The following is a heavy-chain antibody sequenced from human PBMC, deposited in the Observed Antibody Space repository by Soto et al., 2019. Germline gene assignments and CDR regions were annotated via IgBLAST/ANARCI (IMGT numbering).Heavy chain of an antibody. V-gene: IGHV3-23*01. CDR2: ISGSGYIT. CDR3: AKGGYSNYKFDP. D-gene: IGHD4-4*01. J-gene: IGHJ5*02. Sequence: GGSLRLSCAASGFTFTSSSMTWVRQAPGKGLEWVSVISGSGYITYYADSVKGRFTISRDNSKNTLYLQMNSLRAEDTAIYFCAKGGYSNYKFDPWGQGTLVTVSS. CDR1: GFTFTSSS.